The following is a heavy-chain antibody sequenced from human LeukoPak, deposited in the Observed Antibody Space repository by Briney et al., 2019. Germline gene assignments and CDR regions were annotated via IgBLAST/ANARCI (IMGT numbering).Heavy chain of an antibody. CDR1: GYTFTSYA. CDR3: ARDGLQRGYDSSGYYTY. J-gene: IGHJ4*02. CDR2: INTNTGNP. Sequence: ASVKVSCKASGYTFTSYAMNWVRQAPGQGLEWMGWINTNTGNPTYAQGFTGRFVFSLDTSVSTAYLQISSLKAEDTAVYYCARDGLQRGYDSSGYYTYWGQGTLVTVSS. D-gene: IGHD3-22*01. V-gene: IGHV7-4-1*02.